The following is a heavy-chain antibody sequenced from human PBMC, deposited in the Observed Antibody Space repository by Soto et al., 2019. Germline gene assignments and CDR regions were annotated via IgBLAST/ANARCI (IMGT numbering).Heavy chain of an antibody. Sequence: GGPLRVSCGASGLTFVSYGVRRVRQDTGKGLEWVSAISGSGGSTYYADSVKGRFTISRDNSKNTLYLQMNSLRAEDTAVFYFSKDRGGTYFAYYSRGRHSWCKGTPV. CDR1: GLTFVSYG. CDR2: ISGSGGST. D-gene: IGHD1-26*01. CDR3: SKDRGGTYFAYYSRGRHS. V-gene: IGHV3-23*01. J-gene: IGHJ5*01.